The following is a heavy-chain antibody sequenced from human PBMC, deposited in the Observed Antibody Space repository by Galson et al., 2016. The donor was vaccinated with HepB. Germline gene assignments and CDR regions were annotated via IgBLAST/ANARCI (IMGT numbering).Heavy chain of an antibody. V-gene: IGHV3-48*04. CDR1: GFTFSSQS. CDR3: ARLHFDTFPSPGY. D-gene: IGHD3-9*01. CDR2: ISGSGGII. Sequence: SLRLSCAVSGFTFSSQSMNWVRQAPGKGLGWVSYISGSGGIIFYADSVKGRFTISRDNAKNSVYLEMNSLRAEDTAVYYCARLHFDTFPSPGYWGQGTLVTVSS. J-gene: IGHJ4*02.